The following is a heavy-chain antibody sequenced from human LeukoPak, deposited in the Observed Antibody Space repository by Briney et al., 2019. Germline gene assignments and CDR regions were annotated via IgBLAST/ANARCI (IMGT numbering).Heavy chain of an antibody. CDR1: GSTFSSYV. D-gene: IGHD3-10*01. J-gene: IGHJ4*02. V-gene: IGHV3-23*01. CDR3: AKDGTWFGTSGFGY. Sequence: GGSLRLSCAASGSTFSSYVMSWVRQAPGKGLEWVSAISGSGGSTHYADSVKGRFTISRDNSKNTLYLQMNILTVEDTAVYYCAKDGTWFGTSGFGYWGQGTPVAVSS. CDR2: ISGSGGST.